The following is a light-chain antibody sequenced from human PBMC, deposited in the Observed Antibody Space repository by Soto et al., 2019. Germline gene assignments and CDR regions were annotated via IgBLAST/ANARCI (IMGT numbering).Light chain of an antibody. Sequence: EIVLAQSPGTLSLSPGERATLSCRASQTVISSSLAWYQQKPGQAPRLLIYDTSSRATGIPDRFSGSWSGTDFSLTINRLEPEDFAVYYCQQYGSSPFTFGPGTKVDLK. V-gene: IGKV3-20*01. CDR1: QTVISSS. CDR3: QQYGSSPFT. J-gene: IGKJ3*01. CDR2: DTS.